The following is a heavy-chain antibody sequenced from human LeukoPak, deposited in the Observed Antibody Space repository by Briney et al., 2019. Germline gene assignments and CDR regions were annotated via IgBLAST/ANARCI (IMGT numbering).Heavy chain of an antibody. D-gene: IGHD3-22*01. CDR1: GYTFTSYG. CDR3: AREAFHYDSSGYNIVAFDI. CDR2: ISAYNGNT. J-gene: IGHJ3*02. Sequence: ASVKVSCKASGYTFTSYGISWVRQARGQGLEWMGWISAYNGNTDYPQKLQGRVTMITDTSTSTAYMELRSLRSDDTAVYYCAREAFHYDSSGYNIVAFDIWGQGTMVTVSS. V-gene: IGHV1-18*01.